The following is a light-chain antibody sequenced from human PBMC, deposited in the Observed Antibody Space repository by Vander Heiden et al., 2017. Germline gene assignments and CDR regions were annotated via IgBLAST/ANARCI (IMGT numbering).Light chain of an antibody. CDR2: EVS. CDR3: YSYAGREV. CDR1: SSDVGSYNP. J-gene: IGLJ1*01. V-gene: IGLV2-23*02. Sequence: QSALTQPASVSGSPGQSITISCTGTSSDVGSYNPVSWYQQHPGKAPKVMIYEVSKRPSGVSNRFSGSKSGNTASLTIYGLQAEDEVDYYCYSYAGREVFGTGTKVTVL.